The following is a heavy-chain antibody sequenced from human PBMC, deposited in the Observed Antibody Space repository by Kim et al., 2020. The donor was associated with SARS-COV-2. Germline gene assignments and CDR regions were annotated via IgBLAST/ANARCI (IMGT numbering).Heavy chain of an antibody. CDR3: ARESAAMGYPYYYYGMDV. V-gene: IGHV3-13*01. Sequence: GGSLRLSCAASGFTFSSYDMHWVRQATGKGLEWVSAIGTAGDTYYPGSVKGRFTISRENAKNSLYLQMNSLRAGDTAVYYCARESAAMGYPYYYYGMDVWGQGTTVTVSS. J-gene: IGHJ6*02. D-gene: IGHD5-18*01. CDR2: IGTAGDT. CDR1: GFTFSSYD.